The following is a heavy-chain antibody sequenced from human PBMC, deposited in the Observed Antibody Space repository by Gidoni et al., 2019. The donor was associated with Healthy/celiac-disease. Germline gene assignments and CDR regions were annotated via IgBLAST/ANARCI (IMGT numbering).Heavy chain of an antibody. Sequence: EVQLVASGGGLVQPGRSLRLYCAASGFTFDDYAMHWVRQAPGKGLEWVSGISWNSGSIGYADSVKVRFTISRDNAKNSLYLQMNSLRAEDTALYYCAKGLGRGIYYYYYMDVWGKVTTVTVSS. D-gene: IGHD1-26*01. CDR1: GFTFDDYA. CDR3: AKGLGRGIYYYYYMDV. V-gene: IGHV3-9*01. CDR2: ISWNSGSI. J-gene: IGHJ6*03.